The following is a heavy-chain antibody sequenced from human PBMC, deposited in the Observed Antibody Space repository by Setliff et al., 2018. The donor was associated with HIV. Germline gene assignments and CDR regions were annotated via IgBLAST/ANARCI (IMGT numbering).Heavy chain of an antibody. D-gene: IGHD3-16*01. CDR2: LYPADSNI. V-gene: IGHV5-51*01. J-gene: IGHJ4*02. Sequence: GESLKISCKGSGYSFSSYWIGWVRQMPGKGLEFMGLLYPADSNIRYSPSFQGQVTISVDKSTNTAFLQRTSLRASDTAMYYCTRLWHENWGGVDYWGQGTLVTVSS. CDR3: TRLWHENWGGVDY. CDR1: GYSFSSYW.